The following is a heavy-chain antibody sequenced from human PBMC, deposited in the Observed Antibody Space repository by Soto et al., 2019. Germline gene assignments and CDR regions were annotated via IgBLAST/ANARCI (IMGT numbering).Heavy chain of an antibody. J-gene: IGHJ6*04. CDR3: ARMNVDSYQFYYAMDV. D-gene: IGHD4-17*01. Sequence: SGPTLVNPTETLTLTCTVSGFSLTTGKMGVSWIRQPPGKALEWLAHIFSDNERSYSTSLQGRLTISKDTSGSQVVLSMTNVEPVDTAKYYCARMNVDSYQFYYAMDVRGKGTMVTVSS. V-gene: IGHV2-26*01. CDR1: GFSLTTGKMG. CDR2: IFSDNER.